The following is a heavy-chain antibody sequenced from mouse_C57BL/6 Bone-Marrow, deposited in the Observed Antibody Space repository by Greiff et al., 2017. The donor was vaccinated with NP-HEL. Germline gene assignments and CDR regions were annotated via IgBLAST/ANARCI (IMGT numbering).Heavy chain of an antibody. Sequence: QVQLQQPGAELVMPGASVKLSCKASGYTFTSYWMHWVKQRPGQGLEWIGEIDPSDSYTNYNQKFKGKSTLTVDKSSSTAYMQLSSLTSEDSAVYYCARGYYGSHYAMDYWGQGNSVTVSS. CDR3: ARGYYGSHYAMDY. CDR2: IDPSDSYT. V-gene: IGHV1-69*01. CDR1: GYTFTSYW. J-gene: IGHJ4*01. D-gene: IGHD1-1*01.